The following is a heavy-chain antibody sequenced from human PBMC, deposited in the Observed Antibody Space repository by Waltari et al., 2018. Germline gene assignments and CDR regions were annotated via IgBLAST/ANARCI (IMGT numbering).Heavy chain of an antibody. J-gene: IGHJ4*02. V-gene: IGHV4-34*01. Sequence: QVQLQQWGAGLLKPSETLSLTCAVSGGSFSGYSWTRIRPPPGKGLEWIGEINHSGSTNYNPSLKSRVTISVDTSKNQFSLKLSSVTAADTAVYYCVRGQGPRVFFDYWGQGTLVTVSS. CDR3: VRGQGPRVFFDY. CDR1: GGSFSGYS. CDR2: INHSGST.